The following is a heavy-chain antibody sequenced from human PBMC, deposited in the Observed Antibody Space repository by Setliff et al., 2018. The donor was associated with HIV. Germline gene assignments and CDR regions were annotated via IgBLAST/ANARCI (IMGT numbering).Heavy chain of an antibody. CDR2: INPNSGVT. V-gene: IGHV1-2*02. D-gene: IGHD3-22*01. CDR1: GYTFTDFY. CDR3: ARNPDTSGYLYYYYYMDV. J-gene: IGHJ6*03. Sequence: ASVKVSCKASGYTFTDFYMHWVRQAPGQGLEWLGWINPNSGVTKYAQNFQGRVNMTADEDTSTTYMELSNLRSDDTAVYYCARNPDTSGYLYYYYYMDVWGKGTTVTVSS.